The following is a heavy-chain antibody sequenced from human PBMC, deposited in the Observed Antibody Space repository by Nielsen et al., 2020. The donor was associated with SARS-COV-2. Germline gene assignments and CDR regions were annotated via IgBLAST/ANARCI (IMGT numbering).Heavy chain of an antibody. CDR2: IKEDESEK. V-gene: IGHV3-7*03. CDR3: ARVRTTSSLYGMDV. CDR1: GFTFSTYW. Sequence: GESLKISCAASGFTFSTYWMSWVRQAPGKGLEWVANIKEDESEKYYLDSVKGRFTISRDNAKGSLYLQMNSLRAEDTAVYHCARVRTTSSLYGMDVWGQGTTVTVSS. J-gene: IGHJ6*02. D-gene: IGHD2-2*01.